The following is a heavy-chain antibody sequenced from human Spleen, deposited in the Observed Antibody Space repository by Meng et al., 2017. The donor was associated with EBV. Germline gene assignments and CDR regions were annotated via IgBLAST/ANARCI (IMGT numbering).Heavy chain of an antibody. D-gene: IGHD3-22*01. J-gene: IGHJ4*02. CDR3: ARRHYSDSSGYYYPDY. CDR2: ISVYNGNT. V-gene: IGHV1-18*01. CDR1: GYTFTSYG. Sequence: QFPWVPAGAEVKKPGASVKVSCKASGYTFTSYGITWVRQAPGQGLEWMGWISVYNGNTNYVQKLQGRVTMTTDTSTSTAYMELRSLRSDDTAVYYCARRHYSDSSGYYYPDYWGQGTLVTVPS.